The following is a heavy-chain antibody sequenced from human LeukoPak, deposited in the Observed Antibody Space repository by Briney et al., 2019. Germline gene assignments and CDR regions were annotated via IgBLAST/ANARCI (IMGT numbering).Heavy chain of an antibody. CDR2: IYYSGST. J-gene: IGHJ4*02. D-gene: IGHD5-18*01. Sequence: SETLSLTCTVSGGSISSGGYYWSWIRQHPGKGLEWIGYIYYSGSTYYNPSLKSRVTISVDTSKNQFSLKLSSVTAADTAVYYCARGRRVVDTAMDYYFDYWGQGTLVTVSS. V-gene: IGHV4-31*03. CDR3: ARGRRVVDTAMDYYFDY. CDR1: GGSISSGGYY.